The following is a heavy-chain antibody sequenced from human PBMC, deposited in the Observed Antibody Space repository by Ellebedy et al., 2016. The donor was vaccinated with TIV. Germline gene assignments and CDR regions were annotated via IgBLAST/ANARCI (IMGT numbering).Heavy chain of an antibody. V-gene: IGHV3-30*18. J-gene: IGHJ2*01. CDR2: ISTDGSNK. Sequence: PGGSLRLSCAASGFTFSNYAMNWVRQAPGKGLEWVAIISTDGSNKYYADSVKGRFTISRDSSENTLYLQMNSLRPEDTAVYYCAKDESYEISWAGYFDFWGRGTVVSVSS. CDR1: GFTFSNYA. CDR3: AKDESYEISWAGYFDF. D-gene: IGHD3-16*01.